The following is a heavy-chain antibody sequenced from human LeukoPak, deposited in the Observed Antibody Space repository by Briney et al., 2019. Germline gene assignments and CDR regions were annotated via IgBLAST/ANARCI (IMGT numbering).Heavy chain of an antibody. D-gene: IGHD1-26*01. CDR2: ISSAGGST. CDR3: AKVGLSASYGGFDY. J-gene: IGHJ4*02. V-gene: IGHV3-23*01. CDR1: GFTFSSYA. Sequence: GGSLRLSCAASGFTFSSYAMSWIRQAPGKGLEWVSAISSAGGSTYYADSVKGRFTISRDNSKNTFFLQMNSLRAEDTAVYYCAKVGLSASYGGFDYWGQGTLVTVSS.